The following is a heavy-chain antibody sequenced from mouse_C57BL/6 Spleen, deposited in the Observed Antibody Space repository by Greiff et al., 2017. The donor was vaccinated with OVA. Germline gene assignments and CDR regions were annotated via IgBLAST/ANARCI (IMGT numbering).Heavy chain of an antibody. V-gene: IGHV5-17*01. D-gene: IGHD1-1*02. J-gene: IGHJ1*03. Sequence: EVHLVESGGGFVKPGGSLKLSCAASGFTFSDYGMHWVRQAPGKGLEWVAYISSGSSTINYAETVKGRYTNTRDNAKNTLFMQMTSLRSEDTAMYNCARVGGWYFDVWGTGTTVTVSS. CDR2: ISSGSSTI. CDR3: ARVGGWYFDV. CDR1: GFTFSDYG.